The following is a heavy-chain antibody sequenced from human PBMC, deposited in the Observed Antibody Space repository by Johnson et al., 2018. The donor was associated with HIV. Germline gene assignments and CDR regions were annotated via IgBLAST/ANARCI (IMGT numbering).Heavy chain of an antibody. CDR2: INNDGRST. D-gene: IGHD6-13*01. Sequence: VQLVESGGGLVQPGTSLRLSCVASGFTFSNYAMTWVRQAPGEGLVWVSRINNDGRSTTYADSVKGRFTISRDNAKNTLYLQMNSLRAEDTAVYYCARERIGYSSSGDAFDIWGQGTMVTVSS. CDR1: GFTFSNYA. CDR3: ARERIGYSSSGDAFDI. V-gene: IGHV3-74*01. J-gene: IGHJ3*02.